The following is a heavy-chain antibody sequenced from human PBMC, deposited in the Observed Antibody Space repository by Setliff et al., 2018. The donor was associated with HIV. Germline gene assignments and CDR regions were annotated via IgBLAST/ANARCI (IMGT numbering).Heavy chain of an antibody. CDR3: ARGKTPPYGIVVEDDAFDI. V-gene: IGHV4-61*02. CDR2: IYSSGST. J-gene: IGHJ3*02. D-gene: IGHD3-22*01. CDR1: GGSVSTSSYY. Sequence: SETLSLTCTVSGGSVSTSSYYWSWIRQPAGKGLEWIGRIYSSGSTNYNPSLKSRITMSVDMSKNQISLKLRSVTAADTAVYYCARGKTPPYGIVVEDDAFDIWGQGTMVT.